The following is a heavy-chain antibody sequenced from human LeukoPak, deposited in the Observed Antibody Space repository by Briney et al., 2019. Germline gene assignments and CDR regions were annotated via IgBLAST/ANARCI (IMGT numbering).Heavy chain of an antibody. CDR2: ITGGGDRT. CDR1: GFTFSNYA. Sequence: GGSLRLSCAASGFTFSNYAVTWVRQAPGKGLEWVSSITGGGDRTWNADSVKGRFTISRDNSKNTLYLQMNSLRAEDTAVYFCTKLRGSRPDSLRFDYWGQGTLVTVSS. CDR3: TKLRGSRPDSLRFDY. J-gene: IGHJ4*02. D-gene: IGHD3-10*01. V-gene: IGHV3-23*01.